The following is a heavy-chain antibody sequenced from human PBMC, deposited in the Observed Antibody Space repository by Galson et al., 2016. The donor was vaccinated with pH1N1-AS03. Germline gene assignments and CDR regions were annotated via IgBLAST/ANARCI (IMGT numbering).Heavy chain of an antibody. CDR3: ALPNSVGNAFEI. J-gene: IGHJ3*02. V-gene: IGHV2-5*02. Sequence: PALVKPTQTLTLTCSVSGVSVTSSGVGVGWFRQPPGKALEWLARVYWGETRGYSPSLKNRLTITKDSSKNPVVLTGTSVDPMDIATYFCALPNSVGNAFEIWGPGTMVTVSS. D-gene: IGHD1-26*01. CDR1: GVSVTSSGVG. CDR2: VYWGETR.